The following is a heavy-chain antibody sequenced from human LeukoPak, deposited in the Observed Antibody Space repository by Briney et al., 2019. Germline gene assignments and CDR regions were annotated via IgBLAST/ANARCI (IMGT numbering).Heavy chain of an antibody. CDR2: ISAYNGNT. J-gene: IGHJ5*02. CDR1: GYTFTSYG. Sequence: ASVTVSCTASGYTFTSYGISWVRQAPGQGLEWMGWISAYNGNTNYAQKLQGRVTMTTDTSTSTAYMELRSLRSDDTAVYYCARDPALGYTSGWYNWFDPWGQGTLVTVSS. D-gene: IGHD6-19*01. CDR3: ARDPALGYTSGWYNWFDP. V-gene: IGHV1-18*01.